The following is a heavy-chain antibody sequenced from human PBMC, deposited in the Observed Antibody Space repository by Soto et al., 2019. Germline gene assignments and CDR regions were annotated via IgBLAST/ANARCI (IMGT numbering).Heavy chain of an antibody. CDR2: IIPIFGTA. CDR1: GGTFSSYA. CDR3: ASLLDHYYFDY. J-gene: IGHJ4*02. V-gene: IGHV1-69*12. D-gene: IGHD1-1*01. Sequence: QVQLVQSGAEVKKPGSSVKVSCKASGGTFSSYAISWVRQAPGQGLEWMGGIIPIFGTADYAQKFQGRVTITADESTSTAYMQLSSLRSEDTAVYYCASLLDHYYFDYWGQGTLVTVSS.